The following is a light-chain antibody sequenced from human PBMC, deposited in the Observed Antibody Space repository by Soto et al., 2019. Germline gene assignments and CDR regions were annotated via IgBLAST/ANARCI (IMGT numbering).Light chain of an antibody. Sequence: EIVFTQSPGTLSLSPGERASLSCRASQSVSSTFLAWYQQKPGQAPRLLIYAASTRATGIPDRFSGSGSGTDFTLTISRLEPEDFAVYYCQQHGSLLWTFGQGTKVEIK. J-gene: IGKJ1*01. CDR1: QSVSSTF. CDR2: AAS. CDR3: QQHGSLLWT. V-gene: IGKV3-20*01.